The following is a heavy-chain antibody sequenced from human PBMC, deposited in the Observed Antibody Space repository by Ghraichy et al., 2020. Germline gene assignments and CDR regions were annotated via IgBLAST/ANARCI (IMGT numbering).Heavy chain of an antibody. V-gene: IGHV3-23*01. CDR2: ISGSGGST. Sequence: GSLRLSCAASGFTFSSYAMSWVRQAPGKGLEWVSAISGSGGSTYYADSVKGRFTISRDNSKNTLYLQMNSLRAEDTAVYYCAKDRGRIAAAGTVGDYWGQGTLVTVSS. D-gene: IGHD6-13*01. J-gene: IGHJ4*02. CDR1: GFTFSSYA. CDR3: AKDRGRIAAAGTVGDY.